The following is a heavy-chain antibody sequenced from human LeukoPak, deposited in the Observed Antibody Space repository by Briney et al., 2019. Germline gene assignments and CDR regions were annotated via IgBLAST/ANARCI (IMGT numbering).Heavy chain of an antibody. V-gene: IGHV3-33*01. Sequence: GRSLRLSCAVSGFTFSSYGMHWVRQAPGKGLEWVAVIWYHGSNEFYADSVKGRFTISRDNSKNPLYPQMNSLRAEDTAVYYCARDAYYFGSGSYVDYWGQGTLVTVSS. CDR1: GFTFSSYG. J-gene: IGHJ4*02. CDR2: IWYHGSNE. D-gene: IGHD3-10*01. CDR3: ARDAYYFGSGSYVDY.